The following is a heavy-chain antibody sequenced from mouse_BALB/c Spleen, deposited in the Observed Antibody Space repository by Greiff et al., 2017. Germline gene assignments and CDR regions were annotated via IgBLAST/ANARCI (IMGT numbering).Heavy chain of an antibody. V-gene: IGHV7-1*02. D-gene: IGHD2-3*01. CDR2: SRNKANDYST. J-gene: IGHJ3*01. CDR1: GFTFSDFY. Sequence: EVHLVESGGGLVQPGGSLRLSCATSGFTFSDFYMEWVRQPPGKRLEWIAASRNKANDYSTEYSASVKGRFIVSRDTSHSILYLQMNALRAEDTAIYYCARDAGRWLTWFAYWGQGTLVTVSA. CDR3: ARDAGRWLTWFAY.